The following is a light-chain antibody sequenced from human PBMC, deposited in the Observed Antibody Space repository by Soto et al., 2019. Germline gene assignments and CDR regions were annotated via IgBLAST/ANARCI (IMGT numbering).Light chain of an antibody. J-gene: IGLJ2*01. CDR1: SSDVGNGYDS. V-gene: IGLV2-14*01. CDR2: EVT. Sequence: QSVLTQPASVSGSPGQSITISCTGTSSDVGNGYDSVSWYQQHPGKAPKLMIYEVTNRPSGVSSRFSGSKSGNTASLTISGLQAEDEADYYCSSYAGSNNLVFGGGTKVTVL. CDR3: SSYAGSNNLV.